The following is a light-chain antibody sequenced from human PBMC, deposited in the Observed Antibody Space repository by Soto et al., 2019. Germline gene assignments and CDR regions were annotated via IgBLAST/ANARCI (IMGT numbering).Light chain of an antibody. CDR2: DAF. Sequence: EVVMTQSPATLSVSPGERATLSCRASQSVGSTLAWYQQKPGQAPRLLIFDAFIRATGIPARFSGSGSGTDFTLFISSLQSEDFAVYYCQQYNNWPPLTFGGGTKVEI. V-gene: IGKV3-15*01. CDR3: QQYNNWPPLT. CDR1: QSVGST. J-gene: IGKJ4*01.